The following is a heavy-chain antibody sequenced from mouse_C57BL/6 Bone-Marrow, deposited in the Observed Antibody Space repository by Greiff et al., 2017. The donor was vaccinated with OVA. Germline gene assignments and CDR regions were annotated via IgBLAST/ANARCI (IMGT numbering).Heavy chain of an antibody. J-gene: IGHJ3*01. CDR2: IWRGGST. CDR1: GFSLTSYG. D-gene: IGHD2-3*01. CDR3: AKGDGYYVAWFAY. V-gene: IGHV2-5*01. Sequence: VQLVESGPGLVQPSQSLSITCTVSGFSLTSYGVHWVRQSPGKGLEWLGVIWRGGSTDYNAAFMSRLSITKDNSKSQVFFKMNSLQADDTAIYYCAKGDGYYVAWFAYWGQGTLVTVSA.